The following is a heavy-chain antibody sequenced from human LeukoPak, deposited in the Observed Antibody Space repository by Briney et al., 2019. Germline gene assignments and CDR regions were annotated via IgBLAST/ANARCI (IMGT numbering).Heavy chain of an antibody. Sequence: PGGSLRLSCAASGFTFSTYAMSWVCQAPGKGLNWVSTITGSGGTTYYADSVQGRFTISRDNAEDSVYLQMNSLRVEDTAVYYCARTYDFGIGPPGDAFDNWGQGTLVTVFS. J-gene: IGHJ3*02. V-gene: IGHV3-23*01. D-gene: IGHD3-3*01. CDR1: GFTFSTYA. CDR3: ARTYDFGIGPPGDAFDN. CDR2: ITGSGGTT.